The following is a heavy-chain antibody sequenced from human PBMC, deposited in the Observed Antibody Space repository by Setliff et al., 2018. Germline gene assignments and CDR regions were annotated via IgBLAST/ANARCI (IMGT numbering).Heavy chain of an antibody. D-gene: IGHD2-21*02. CDR3: ARDWFCSGGDCSDVFDF. CDR1: GGTFSSYG. CDR2: ISTDDGDT. V-gene: IGHV1-18*01. J-gene: IGHJ3*01. Sequence: ASVKVSCKASGGTFSSYGISWVRQAPGQGLEWMGWISTDDGDTNFAQKFQGRVTLTTDTSTGTAYMELRSLTFDDTAVYYCARDWFCSGGDCSDVFDFWGQGTMVTVS.